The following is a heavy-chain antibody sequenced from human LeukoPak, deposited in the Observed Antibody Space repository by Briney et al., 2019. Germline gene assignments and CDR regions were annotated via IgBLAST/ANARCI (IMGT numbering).Heavy chain of an antibody. D-gene: IGHD4-23*01. V-gene: IGHV1-18*04. CDR1: GYTFTSYY. Sequence: ASVKVSCKASGYTFTSYYMHWVRQAPGQGLEWMGWISAYNGNTNYAQKLQGRVTMTTDTSTSTAYMELRSLRSDDTAVYYCARESVDYGGYYYYGMDVWGQGTTVTVSS. J-gene: IGHJ6*02. CDR3: ARESVDYGGYYYYGMDV. CDR2: ISAYNGNT.